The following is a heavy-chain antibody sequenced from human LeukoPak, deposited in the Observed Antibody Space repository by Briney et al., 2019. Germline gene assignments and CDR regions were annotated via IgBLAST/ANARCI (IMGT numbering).Heavy chain of an antibody. J-gene: IGHJ4*02. CDR3: GRGGTVAGYYFGY. V-gene: IGHV6-1*01. CDR1: GDSVSSNSAA. Sequence: SQTLSLTCAISGDSVSSNSAAWNWISQSPSRGLEWLGRTYYRSKWYNDYAVSGKSRITIIPDTSKNQFCLHLNSVTREDTAVYYCGRGGTVAGYYFGYWGQGTLVTVSS. D-gene: IGHD6-19*01. CDR2: TYYRSKWYN.